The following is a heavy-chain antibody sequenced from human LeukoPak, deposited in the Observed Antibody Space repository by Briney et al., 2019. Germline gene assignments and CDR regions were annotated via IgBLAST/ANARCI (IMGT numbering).Heavy chain of an antibody. CDR3: ARGTTVTTRGGFDY. CDR1: GGSISSGDYS. D-gene: IGHD4-17*01. J-gene: IGHJ4*02. Sequence: SETLSLTCAVSGGSISSGDYSSNWIRQPPGKGLEWILYIYHSGITYYKPSLKSRVTISIDRSKNQFSLRLSSVTAADTAVYSCARGTTVTTRGGFDYWGQGTLVTVSS. V-gene: IGHV4-30-2*01. CDR2: IYHSGIT.